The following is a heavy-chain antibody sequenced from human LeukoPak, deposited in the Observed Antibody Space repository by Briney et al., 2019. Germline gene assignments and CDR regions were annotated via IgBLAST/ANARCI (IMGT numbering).Heavy chain of an antibody. V-gene: IGHV3-23*01. CDR1: GFTFSSYA. J-gene: IGHJ3*02. CDR3: AKDTEYSGSLGAFDI. CDR2: ISGSGGST. D-gene: IGHD1-26*01. Sequence: PGGSLRLSCAASGFTFSSYAMSWVRQAPGKGLEWVSAISGSGGSTYYADSVKGRFTISRDNAKNSLYLQMNSLRAEDMALYYCAKDTEYSGSLGAFDIWGQGTMVTVSS.